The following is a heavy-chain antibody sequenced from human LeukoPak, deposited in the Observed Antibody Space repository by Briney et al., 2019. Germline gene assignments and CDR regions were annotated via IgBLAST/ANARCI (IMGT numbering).Heavy chain of an antibody. CDR2: INPSGGST. D-gene: IGHD3-22*01. V-gene: IGHV1-46*01. J-gene: IGHJ4*02. CDR1: GYTFTSYY. CDR3: ARGRYYCDSSGSYYFDY. Sequence: ASVKVSCKASGYTFTSYYMHWVRQAPGQGLEWMGIINPSGGSTSYAQKFQGRVTMTRDMSTSTVYMELSSLRSEDTAVYYCARGRYYCDSSGSYYFDYWGQGTLVTVSS.